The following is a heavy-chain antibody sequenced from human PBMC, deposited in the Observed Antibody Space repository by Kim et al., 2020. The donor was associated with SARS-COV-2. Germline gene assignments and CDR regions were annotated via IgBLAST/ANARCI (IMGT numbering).Heavy chain of an antibody. CDR2: IYHSGST. D-gene: IGHD1-26*01. V-gene: IGHV4-38-2*02. J-gene: IGHJ5*02. CDR3: ARVSGSYSLNWFDP. Sequence: SETLSLTCTVSGYSISSGYYWGWIRQPPGKGLEWIGSIYHSGSTYYNPSLKSRVTISVDTSKNQFSLKLSSVTAADTAVYYCARVSGSYSLNWFDPWGQGTLVTVSS. CDR1: GYSISSGYY.